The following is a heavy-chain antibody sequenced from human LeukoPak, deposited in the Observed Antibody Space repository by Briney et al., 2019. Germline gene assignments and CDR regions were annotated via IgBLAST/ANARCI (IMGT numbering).Heavy chain of an antibody. D-gene: IGHD5-24*01. CDR1: GYTFASYD. CDR3: ARSRDGYNWAFDI. J-gene: IGHJ3*02. CDR2: MNPNSGNT. V-gene: IGHV1-8*01. Sequence: ASVKVSCKASGYTFASYDINWVRQATGQGLEWMGWMNPNSGNTGYAQKFQGRVTMTRNTSISTAYMELSSLRSEDTAVYYCARSRDGYNWAFDIWGQGTMVTVSS.